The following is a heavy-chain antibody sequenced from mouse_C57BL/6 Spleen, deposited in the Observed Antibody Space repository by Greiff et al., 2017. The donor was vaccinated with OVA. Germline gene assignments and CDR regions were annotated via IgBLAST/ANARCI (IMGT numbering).Heavy chain of an antibody. CDR2: INPNNGGT. V-gene: IGHV1-26*01. J-gene: IGHJ4*01. D-gene: IGHD1-1*01. Sequence: EVKLQQSGPELVKPGASVKISCKASGYTFTDYYMNWVKQSHGKSLEWIGDINPNNGGTSYNQKFKGKATLTVDKSSSTAYMELRSLTSEDSAVYYCARPFYGSSYDAMDYWGQGTSVTVSS. CDR1: GYTFTDYY. CDR3: ARPFYGSSYDAMDY.